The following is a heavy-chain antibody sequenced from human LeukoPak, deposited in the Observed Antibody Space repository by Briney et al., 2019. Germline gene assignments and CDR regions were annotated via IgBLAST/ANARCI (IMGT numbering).Heavy chain of an antibody. J-gene: IGHJ4*02. CDR3: AKVASFGVVISL. Sequence: GGSLGLSCAASGFTFSNHQMSWVRQAPGKGLEWVANIKQDGNEKKYVDSVKGRFTISRDNAKNSLYLQMNSLGAEDTAVYYCAKVASFGVVISLWGQGTLVIVSS. CDR2: IKQDGNEK. CDR1: GFTFSNHQ. D-gene: IGHD3-3*01. V-gene: IGHV3-7*01.